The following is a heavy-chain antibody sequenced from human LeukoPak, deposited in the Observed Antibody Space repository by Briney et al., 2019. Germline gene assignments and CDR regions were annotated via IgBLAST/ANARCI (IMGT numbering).Heavy chain of an antibody. Sequence: PSETLSLTCTGSGGYIRSHYCSWGPQPPRKGLEGVGYIYYSGSTKYNPSLKSRVTISVDTSKNQFSLKLSSVTAPDTAVYYCARVPHISMVRGVITSYYGMDVWGQGTTVTVSS. V-gene: IGHV4-59*11. CDR2: IYYSGST. CDR1: GGYIRSHY. CDR3: ARVPHISMVRGVITSYYGMDV. D-gene: IGHD3-10*01. J-gene: IGHJ6*02.